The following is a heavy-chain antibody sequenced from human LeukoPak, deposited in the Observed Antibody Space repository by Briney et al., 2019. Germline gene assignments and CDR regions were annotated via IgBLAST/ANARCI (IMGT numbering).Heavy chain of an antibody. CDR3: AKNRSSGPHYYYGMDV. V-gene: IGHV3-30*18. D-gene: IGHD6-25*01. Sequence: PGGSLSLSCAASGFTFSSYGIHWIRQAPGKGLEWVAVISYLGDDQFYAESVKGRFTISRDNSKKTVFLQMNSLRGEDTAIYYCAKNRSSGPHYYYGMDVWGQGTTVIVSS. CDR2: ISYLGDDQ. CDR1: GFTFSSYG. J-gene: IGHJ6*02.